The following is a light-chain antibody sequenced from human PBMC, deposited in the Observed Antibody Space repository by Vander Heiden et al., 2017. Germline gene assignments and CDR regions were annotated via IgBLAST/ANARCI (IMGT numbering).Light chain of an antibody. J-gene: IGKJ3*01. CDR3: QQRDSTPFT. CDR1: QSISSY. CDR2: AAS. Sequence: DIQMTQSPSSLSASVGDRVTITCRASQSISSYLNWYQQKPGKAPKLLIYAASSLQSGVPSRFSGSGSGTDFTLTISRLQPEDFATYYCQQRDSTPFTFGRGTKVDLK. V-gene: IGKV1-39*01.